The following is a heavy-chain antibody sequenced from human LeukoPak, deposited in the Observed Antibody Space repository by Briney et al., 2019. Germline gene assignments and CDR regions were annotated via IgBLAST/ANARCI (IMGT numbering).Heavy chain of an antibody. CDR3: AKGGGYDSSGYNQYYFDY. CDR1: GFTFSSYA. J-gene: IGHJ4*02. Sequence: GGSLRLSCAASGFTFSSYAMTWVRQAPGKGLEWVSAISGSGGSTYCADSVKGRFTISRDNSKNTLYLQMNSLTAEDTAVYYCAKGGGYDSSGYNQYYFDYWGQGTLVTVSS. D-gene: IGHD3-22*01. CDR2: ISGSGGST. V-gene: IGHV3-23*01.